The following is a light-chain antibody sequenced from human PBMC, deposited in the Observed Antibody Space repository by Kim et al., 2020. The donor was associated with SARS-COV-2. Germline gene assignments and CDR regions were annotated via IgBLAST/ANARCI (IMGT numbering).Light chain of an antibody. CDR2: GAS. V-gene: IGKV3-15*01. CDR1: QSVSSN. J-gene: IGKJ1*01. CDR3: QQYNNWWT. Sequence: EIVMTQPPATLSVSPGERASLSCRASQSVSSNLAWYQQKPGQAPRLLIYGASTRATGIPARFSGSGSGTEFTLTISSLQSEDFAVYYCQQYNNWWTFGQGTKVVI.